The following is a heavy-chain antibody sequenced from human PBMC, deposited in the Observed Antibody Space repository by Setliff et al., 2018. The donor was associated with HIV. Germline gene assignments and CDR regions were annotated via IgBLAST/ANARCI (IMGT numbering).Heavy chain of an antibody. V-gene: IGHV4-4*07. Sequence: SETLSLTCEVSGVSISNYYWSWIRQPAGKGLEWIGRIYTSGSTNYNPSLKSRVTISVDTSRNQFSLRLNSVTAADTAVYYCATRGWIEGREVDYWGQGTLVTVSS. J-gene: IGHJ4*02. CDR1: GVSISNYY. CDR2: IYTSGST. D-gene: IGHD2-2*03. CDR3: ATRGWIEGREVDY.